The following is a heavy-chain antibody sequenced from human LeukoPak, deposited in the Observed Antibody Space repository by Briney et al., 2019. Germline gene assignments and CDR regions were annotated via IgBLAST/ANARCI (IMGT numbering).Heavy chain of an antibody. V-gene: IGHV1-69*13. J-gene: IGHJ4*02. CDR1: GGTFSSYA. CDR2: IIPIFGTA. CDR3: ARGTTMVRGKYYFDY. Sequence: ASVKVSCKASGGTFSSYAISWVPQAPGQGLEWMGGIIPIFGTANYAQKFQGRVTITADESTSTAYMELSSLRSEDTAVYYCARGTTMVRGKYYFDYWGQGTLVTVSS. D-gene: IGHD3-10*01.